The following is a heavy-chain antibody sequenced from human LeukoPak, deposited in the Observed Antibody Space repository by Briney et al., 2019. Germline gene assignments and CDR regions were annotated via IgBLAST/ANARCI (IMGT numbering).Heavy chain of an antibody. CDR2: IYTSGST. Sequence: SETLSLTCAVYGGSFSGYYWSWIRQPPGKGLEWIGYIYTSGSTNYNPSLKSRVTVSVDTSKNQFSLKLSSVTAADTAVYYCARHGYYGDYGGFDPWGQGTLVTVSS. V-gene: IGHV4-4*09. D-gene: IGHD4-17*01. J-gene: IGHJ5*02. CDR1: GGSFSGYY. CDR3: ARHGYYGDYGGFDP.